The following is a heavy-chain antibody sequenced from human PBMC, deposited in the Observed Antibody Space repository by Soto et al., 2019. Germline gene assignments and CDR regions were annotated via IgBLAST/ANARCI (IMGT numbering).Heavy chain of an antibody. CDR3: ARGPWYYYDSSGYYPRLAS. CDR2: MYNTGST. V-gene: IGHV4-59*01. CDR1: GCSISGYY. J-gene: IGHJ4*02. Sequence: PSETLSLTCPVSGCSISGYYWSWIRQPPGKGLEWIGYMYNTGSTVYNPSFKSRVTISVDTSKNQSSLKLNSVTAADTAVYYCARGPWYYYDSSGYYPRLASWGQGTLVTVS. D-gene: IGHD3-22*01.